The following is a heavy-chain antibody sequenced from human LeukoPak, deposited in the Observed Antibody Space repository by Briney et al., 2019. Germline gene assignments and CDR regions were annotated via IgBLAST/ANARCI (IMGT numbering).Heavy chain of an antibody. CDR1: GGSISGYY. D-gene: IGHD3-3*01. Sequence: PSETLSLTCIVSGGSISGYYWNWIRQSAGKGLEWIGRIYSSGSTYYNPSLKSRVTISVDRSKNQFSLKLSSVTAADTAVYYCARNDFWSGYHFDYWGQGTLVTVSS. CDR2: IYSSGST. CDR3: ARNDFWSGYHFDY. V-gene: IGHV4-4*07. J-gene: IGHJ4*02.